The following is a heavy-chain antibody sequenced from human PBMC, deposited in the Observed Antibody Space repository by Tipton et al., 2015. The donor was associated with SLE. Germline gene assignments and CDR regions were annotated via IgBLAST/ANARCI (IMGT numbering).Heavy chain of an antibody. D-gene: IGHD3-10*01. CDR3: ARALQGVQEAYFDY. CDR2: IYHSGST. Sequence: TLSLTCAVSGGAISSSNWWSWVRQPPGKGLEWIGEIYHSGSTYYNPSLKSRVTISVDTFKNQFSLKLSSVTAADTAVYYCARALQGVQEAYFDYWGQGTLVTVSS. V-gene: IGHV4-4*02. J-gene: IGHJ4*02. CDR1: GGAISSSNW.